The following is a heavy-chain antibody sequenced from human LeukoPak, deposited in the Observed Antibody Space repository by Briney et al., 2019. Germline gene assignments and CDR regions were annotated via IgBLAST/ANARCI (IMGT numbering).Heavy chain of an antibody. J-gene: IGHJ4*02. V-gene: IGHV3-33*06. D-gene: IGHD4-23*01. CDR3: AKDDGGNSVWYFDY. CDR2: IWYDGSNK. Sequence: PGGSLRLSCAASGFTFSSYGMHWVRQAPGKGLDGVAVIWYDGSNKYYADSVKGRFTISRDNSKTTLYLQMNSLRAEDTAVYYCAKDDGGNSVWYFDYWGQGTLVTVSS. CDR1: GFTFSSYG.